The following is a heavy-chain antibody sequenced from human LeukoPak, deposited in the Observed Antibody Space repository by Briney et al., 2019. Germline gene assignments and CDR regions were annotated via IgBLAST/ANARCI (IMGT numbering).Heavy chain of an antibody. Sequence: ASVKVSCKASGYTFTSYYMHWVRQAPGQGLEWMGIINPSGGSTSYAQKFQGRVTMTRDMSTSTVYMELSSLRSEDTAVYYCARGGYYGSGIRGYFDYWGQGTLVTVSS. CDR3: ARGGYYGSGIRGYFDY. CDR1: GYTFTSYY. CDR2: INPSGGST. D-gene: IGHD3-10*01. V-gene: IGHV1-46*01. J-gene: IGHJ4*02.